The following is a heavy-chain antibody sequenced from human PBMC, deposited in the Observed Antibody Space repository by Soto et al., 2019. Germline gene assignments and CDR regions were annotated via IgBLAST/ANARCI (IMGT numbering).Heavy chain of an antibody. CDR3: ARKSSSSSWFDP. CDR1: GYTFFTYG. J-gene: IGHJ5*02. Sequence: ASVKVSCKASGYTFFTYGITWVRQAPGQGLEWMGWISTYHGNTDYAQKLQGRVTMTTDTSTRTAYMELRSLRSDDTAVYYCARKSSSSSWFDPWGQGTLVTVSS. D-gene: IGHD6-6*01. CDR2: ISTYHGNT. V-gene: IGHV1-18*01.